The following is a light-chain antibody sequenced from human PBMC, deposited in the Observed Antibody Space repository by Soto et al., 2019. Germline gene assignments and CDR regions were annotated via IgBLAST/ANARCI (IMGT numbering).Light chain of an antibody. V-gene: IGLV2-14*01. CDR1: SSDVGAFNY. CDR2: EVS. J-gene: IGLJ1*01. Sequence: QSVLTQPASVSGSPGQSITISCTGTSSDVGAFNYVSWYQHHPGKAPKLIIYEVSNRPSGVSNRFSASKSGNTASLTIYGLQAEDEADYYCNSYTSSSTLVFGTGTKVTGL. CDR3: NSYTSSSTLV.